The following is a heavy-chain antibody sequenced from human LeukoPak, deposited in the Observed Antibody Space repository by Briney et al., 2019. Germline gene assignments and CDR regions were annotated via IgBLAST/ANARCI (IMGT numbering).Heavy chain of an antibody. CDR3: ASYGIQGYILTGYYDYYYMDV. CDR1: GGSFSGYY. J-gene: IGHJ6*03. D-gene: IGHD3-9*01. V-gene: IGHV4-34*01. Sequence: PSETLSLTCAVYGGSFSGYYWSWIRQPPGKGLEWIGEINHSGSTNYNPSLKSRVTISVDTSKNQFSLKLSSVTAADTAVYYCASYGIQGYILTGYYDYYYMDVWGKGTTVTVSS. CDR2: INHSGST.